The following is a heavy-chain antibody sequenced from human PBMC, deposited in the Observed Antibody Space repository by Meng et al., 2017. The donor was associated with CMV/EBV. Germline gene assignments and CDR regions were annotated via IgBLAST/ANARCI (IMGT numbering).Heavy chain of an antibody. V-gene: IGHV3-73*01. J-gene: IGHJ3*02. CDR3: TRHPSYSSSWSKDDAFDI. CDR1: GFTFSGSA. D-gene: IGHD6-13*01. CDR2: IRSKANSYAT. Sequence: GGSLRLSCAASGFTFSGSAMHWVCQASGKGLEWVGRIRSKANSYATAYAASVKGRFTIPRDDSKNTAYLQMNSLKTEDTAVYYCTRHPSYSSSWSKDDAFDIWGQGTMVTVSS.